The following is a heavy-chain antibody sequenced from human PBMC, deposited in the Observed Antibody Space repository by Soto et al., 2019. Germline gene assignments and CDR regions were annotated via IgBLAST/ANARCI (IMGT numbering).Heavy chain of an antibody. J-gene: IGHJ2*01. D-gene: IGHD6-25*01. Sequence: GASVKLSCKASGYTFTSYGISWVRQAPGQGLEWMGWISAYNGNTNYAQKLQGRVTMTTDTSTSTAYMELRSLRSDDTAVYYCARVERYSSVWYFDLWGRGTLVTVSS. V-gene: IGHV1-18*01. CDR2: ISAYNGNT. CDR1: GYTFTSYG. CDR3: ARVERYSSVWYFDL.